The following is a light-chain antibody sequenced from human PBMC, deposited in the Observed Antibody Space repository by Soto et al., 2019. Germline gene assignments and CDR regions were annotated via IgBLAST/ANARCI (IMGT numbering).Light chain of an antibody. CDR2: DVS. Sequence: QSALTQPASVSGSPGQSITISCTGTTSDVGGYNYVSWYQQHPGKAPKLMIYDVSNRPSGVSNRFSGSKSGNAASLTISGFQAEDEDDYYCSSYTSSSTLYVFGTGPKVTAL. CDR1: TSDVGGYNY. CDR3: SSYTSSSTLYV. J-gene: IGLJ1*01. V-gene: IGLV2-14*01.